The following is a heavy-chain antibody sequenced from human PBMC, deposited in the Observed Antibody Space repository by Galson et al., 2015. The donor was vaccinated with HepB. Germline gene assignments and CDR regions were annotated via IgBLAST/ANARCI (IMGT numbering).Heavy chain of an antibody. CDR2: IKTDGSEK. J-gene: IGHJ4*02. Sequence: SLRLSCATSGFTFSSFWMTWVRQAPGKGLEWVANIKTDGSEKYYADSVKGRFTISRDNAEKSVYLQMNSLRVEDTAVYFCARFMLAAGRALENWGQGTLVTVSA. CDR1: GFTFSSFW. CDR3: ARFMLAAGRALEN. V-gene: IGHV3-7*03. D-gene: IGHD3-16*01.